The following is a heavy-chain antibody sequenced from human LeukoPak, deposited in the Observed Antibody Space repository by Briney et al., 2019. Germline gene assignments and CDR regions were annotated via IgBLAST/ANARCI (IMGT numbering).Heavy chain of an antibody. CDR3: ARAEDDAFDI. CDR2: INHSGST. CDR1: GGSFSGYY. V-gene: IGHV4-34*01. Sequence: SETLSLTCAVYGGSFSGYYWSWIRQPPGKGLEWIGEINHSGSTNYNPSLKSRVTISVDTSKNQFSPKLSSVTAADTAVYYCARAEDDAFDIWGQGTMVTVSS. J-gene: IGHJ3*02.